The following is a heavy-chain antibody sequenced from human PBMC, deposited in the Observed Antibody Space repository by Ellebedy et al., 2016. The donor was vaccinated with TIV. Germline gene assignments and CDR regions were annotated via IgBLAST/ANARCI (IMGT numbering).Heavy chain of an antibody. Sequence: ASVKVSCKASGYTFTSYYMHWARQAPGQGLEWMGIINPSGGSTSYAQKLQGRVTMTRDRSTRTFYMELSSLRSEDTAVYYCARDGTRGMDVWGQGTTVTVS. D-gene: IGHD1-1*01. V-gene: IGHV1-46*04. CDR1: GYTFTSYY. CDR3: ARDGTRGMDV. CDR2: INPSGGST. J-gene: IGHJ6*02.